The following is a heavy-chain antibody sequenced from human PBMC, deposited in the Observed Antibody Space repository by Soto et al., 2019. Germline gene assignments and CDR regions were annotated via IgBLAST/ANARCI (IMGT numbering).Heavy chain of an antibody. CDR3: ARVKSGRAIRGTFDI. Sequence: PSETLSLTCAVYGGSFSGYYWSWIRQPPGKGLEWIGEINHSGSTSYNPSLKSRVTISVDTSENQFSLRLTSVTAADTAVYYCARVKSGRAIRGTFDIWGQGTMVTVSS. D-gene: IGHD3-10*01. J-gene: IGHJ3*02. CDR2: INHSGST. CDR1: GGSFSGYY. V-gene: IGHV4-34*01.